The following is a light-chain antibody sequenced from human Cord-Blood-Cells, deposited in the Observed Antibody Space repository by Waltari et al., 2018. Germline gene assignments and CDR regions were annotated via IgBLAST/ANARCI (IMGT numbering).Light chain of an antibody. CDR2: KAS. Sequence: DIQMTQSPSTLSASVGDRVTITCRASQSISSWLAWYQQKPGKAPKLLIYKASSLESGAPSRCSGSGSGTEFTLTISRLQHDDFATYYCQQYNSYWTFGQGTKVEIK. V-gene: IGKV1-5*03. J-gene: IGKJ1*01. CDR1: QSISSW. CDR3: QQYNSYWT.